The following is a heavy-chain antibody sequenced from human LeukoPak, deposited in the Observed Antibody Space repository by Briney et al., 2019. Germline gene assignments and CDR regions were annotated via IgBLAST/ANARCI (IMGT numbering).Heavy chain of an antibody. J-gene: IGHJ3*02. CDR1: GGSISSYY. CDR2: IYTSGST. V-gene: IGHV4-4*07. CDR3: ARVGDSSGYYHYVLSAFDI. D-gene: IGHD3-22*01. Sequence: SETLSLTCTVSGGSISSYYWSWIRQPAGKGLEWIGRIYTSGSTNYNPSLKSRVTMSVDTSKNQFSLKLSSVTAADTAVYYCARVGDSSGYYHYVLSAFDIWGQGTMVTVSS.